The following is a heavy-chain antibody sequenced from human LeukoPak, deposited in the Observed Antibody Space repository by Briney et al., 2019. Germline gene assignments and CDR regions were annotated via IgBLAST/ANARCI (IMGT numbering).Heavy chain of an antibody. V-gene: IGHV3-23*01. CDR2: ISGSGGST. Sequence: GGSLRLSCAASGFTFSSYAMSWVRQALGKGLEWVSAISGSGGSTYYADSVKGRFTISRDNSKNTLYLQMNSLRAEDTAVYYCAKVQPVVPAALYYYYYGMDVWGQGTTVTVSS. J-gene: IGHJ6*02. D-gene: IGHD2-2*01. CDR3: AKVQPVVPAALYYYYYGMDV. CDR1: GFTFSSYA.